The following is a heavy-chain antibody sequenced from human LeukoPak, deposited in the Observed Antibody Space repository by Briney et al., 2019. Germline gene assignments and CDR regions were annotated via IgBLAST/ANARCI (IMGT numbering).Heavy chain of an antibody. D-gene: IGHD3-22*01. CDR2: ISSSSSTI. Sequence: PGGSLRLSCAASGFTFSSYSMNWVRQAPGKGLEWVSYISSSSSTIYYADSVKGRFTISRDNAKNSLYLQMNSLRAEDTAVYYCASLPPLLYYYDSSEPDDAFDIWGQGTMVTVSS. CDR3: ASLPPLLYYYDSSEPDDAFDI. J-gene: IGHJ3*02. V-gene: IGHV3-48*01. CDR1: GFTFSSYS.